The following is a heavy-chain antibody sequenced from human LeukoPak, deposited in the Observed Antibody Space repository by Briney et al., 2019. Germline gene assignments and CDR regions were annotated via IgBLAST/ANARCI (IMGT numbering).Heavy chain of an antibody. V-gene: IGHV3-48*03. J-gene: IGHJ6*02. Sequence: PGGSLRLSCAASGFTFSSYEMNWVRQAPGKGLEWVSYISSSGSTIYYADSVKGRFTISRDNAKNSLYLQMNSLRAEDTAVYYCARLQEYYYDSSGSTYYYYGMDVWGQGTTVTVSS. CDR2: ISSSGSTI. CDR1: GFTFSSYE. CDR3: ARLQEYYYDSSGSTYYYYGMDV. D-gene: IGHD3-22*01.